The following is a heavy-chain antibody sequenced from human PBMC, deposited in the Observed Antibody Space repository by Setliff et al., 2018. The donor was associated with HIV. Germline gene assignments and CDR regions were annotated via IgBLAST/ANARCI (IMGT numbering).Heavy chain of an antibody. Sequence: SETLSLTCTVSGVSTTSSSYYWGWIRQPPGKGLDWIGYVYSSGSTYYNPSLKSRVAMSIHTSKNQFSLNLKSVTAADTAIYYCAKYWSSGYYAFFDYWGQGTLVTVSS. CDR1: GVSTTSSSYY. V-gene: IGHV4-39*07. CDR3: AKYWSSGYYAFFDY. J-gene: IGHJ4*02. D-gene: IGHD3-22*01. CDR2: VYSSGST.